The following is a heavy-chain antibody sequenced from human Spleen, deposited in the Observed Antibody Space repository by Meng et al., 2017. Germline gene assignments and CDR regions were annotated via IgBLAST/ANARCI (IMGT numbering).Heavy chain of an antibody. V-gene: IGHV1-46*01. Sequence: QVQLVQSGAEVKKPGASVMLSCEASGYTLTTHYIHWVRQAPGQGLEWMGLINPSNGDTTFAQNFQGRVTMNRDTSTSTVYMELNSLTFEDTSMYFCAREFHGGWWDYWGQGSLVTVSS. CDR1: GYTLTTHY. CDR3: AREFHGGWWDY. CDR2: INPSNGDT. D-gene: IGHD4-23*01. J-gene: IGHJ4*02.